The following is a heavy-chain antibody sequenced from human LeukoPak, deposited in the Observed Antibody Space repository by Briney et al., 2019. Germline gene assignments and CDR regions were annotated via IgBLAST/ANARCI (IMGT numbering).Heavy chain of an antibody. V-gene: IGHV1-2*02. CDR2: INPNSGGT. CDR1: GYTFTGYY. J-gene: IGHJ6*03. CDR3: ARDRTVVPAAIYYYMDV. D-gene: IGHD2-2*01. Sequence: GASVKVSCKASGYTFTGYYIHWVRQAPGQGLEGMGWINPNSGGTNYAQKFQGRVTMTRDTSISTAYMELSRLRSDDTAVYYCARDRTVVPAAIYYYMDVWGKGTTVTISS.